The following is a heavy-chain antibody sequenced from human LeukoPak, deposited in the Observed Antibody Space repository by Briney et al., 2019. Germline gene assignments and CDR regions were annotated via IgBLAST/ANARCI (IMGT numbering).Heavy chain of an antibody. V-gene: IGHV1-18*01. Sequence: ASVKVSCKASGYTFTSYGISWVRQAPGQGLEWMGWISAYNGNTNYAQKLQGRVTMTTDTSTSTVYMELSSLRSEDTAVYYCARDHPSYWFDPWGQGTLVTVSS. CDR2: ISAYNGNT. CDR3: ARDHPSYWFDP. J-gene: IGHJ5*02. CDR1: GYTFTSYG.